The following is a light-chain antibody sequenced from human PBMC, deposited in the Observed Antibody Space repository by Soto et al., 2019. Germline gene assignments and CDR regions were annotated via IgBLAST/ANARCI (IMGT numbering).Light chain of an antibody. J-gene: IGKJ5*01. CDR2: DVS. V-gene: IGKV3-15*01. CDR1: HGVTTN. Sequence: DIVMTRSRCAVSVSPGERATLSCRAGHGVTTNFAWYQQKSGQSPRLLIYDVSIRATGVPARFSGTGSETDFTLTISGLQSDDSAVYFCPQYTNWPLSFGPRTRLEIK. CDR3: PQYTNWPLS.